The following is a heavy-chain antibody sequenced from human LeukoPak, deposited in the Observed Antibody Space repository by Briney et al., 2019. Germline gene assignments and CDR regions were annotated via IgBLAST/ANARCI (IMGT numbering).Heavy chain of an antibody. CDR2: IYFSGNT. Sequence: SETLSLTCTVSGGSINSFYWSWIRQPPGKGLEWIGYIYFSGNTKYNPSLKSRVTISVDTSKNQFFLKLNSVTAADTAVYYCARDSYDTSGYFLVWGQGTLVTVSS. CDR1: GGSINSFY. J-gene: IGHJ4*02. V-gene: IGHV4-59*01. D-gene: IGHD3-22*01. CDR3: ARDSYDTSGYFLV.